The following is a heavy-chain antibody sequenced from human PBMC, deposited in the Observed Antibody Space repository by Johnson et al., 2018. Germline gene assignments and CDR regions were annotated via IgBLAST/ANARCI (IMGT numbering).Heavy chain of an antibody. D-gene: IGHD2-15*01. J-gene: IGHJ3*02. CDR3: ARYWSGGNCYQVFDI. CDR1: GYPFSGYY. CDR2: INPNSGGT. Sequence: QVQLVQSGAEVKKAGASVTVSCKASGYPFSGYYMHWVRQAPGQGLEWMGWINPNSGGTNYAQKFQGRVTMTRDTSITTAYMELSRLKSDDTAIYYCARYWSGGNCYQVFDIWGQGTVVTVSS. V-gene: IGHV1-2*02.